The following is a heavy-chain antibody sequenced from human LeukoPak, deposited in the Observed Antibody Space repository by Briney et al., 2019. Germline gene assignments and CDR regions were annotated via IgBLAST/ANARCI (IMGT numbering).Heavy chain of an antibody. CDR1: GYSISSDYY. Sequence: SETLSLTCAGSGYSISSDYYWGWLRQPPGKGLEWIGSTYDGGSTYYNPSLKSRVTISVDTSKNQFSLKLSSVAAADTALYYCARVGRLAYYMDVWGKGTTVTVSS. D-gene: IGHD3-16*01. CDR2: TYDGGST. CDR3: ARVGRLAYYMDV. V-gene: IGHV4-38-2*01. J-gene: IGHJ6*03.